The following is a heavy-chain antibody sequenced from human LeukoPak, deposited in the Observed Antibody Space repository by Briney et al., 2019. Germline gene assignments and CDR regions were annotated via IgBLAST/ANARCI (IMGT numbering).Heavy chain of an antibody. CDR2: INPSGGST. CDR3: ARELWIQLWPLFDY. D-gene: IGHD5-18*01. J-gene: IGHJ4*02. Sequence: ASVKVSCKASGGTFSSYAISWVRQAPGQGLEWMGIINPSGGSTSYAQKFQGRVTMTRDTSTSTVYMELSSLRSEDTAVYYCARELWIQLWPLFDYWGQGTLVTVSS. CDR1: GGTFSSYA. V-gene: IGHV1-46*01.